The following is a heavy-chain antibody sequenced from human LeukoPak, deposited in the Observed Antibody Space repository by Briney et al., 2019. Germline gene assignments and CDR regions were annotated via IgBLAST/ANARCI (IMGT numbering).Heavy chain of an antibody. CDR2: INGGNGNT. V-gene: IGHV1-3*01. J-gene: IGHJ4*02. CDR3: ARGSRSVRVLSPTYPSDY. D-gene: IGHD4/OR15-4a*01. CDR1: GYTFTSYA. Sequence: GASVKASCKASGYTFTSYAMHWVRQAPGQKLKWTGWINGGNGNTKYSQKFQGRVTITRDTSASTAYMELSSLRCEDTAVYYCARGSRSVRVLSPTYPSDYWGQGTLVTVSS.